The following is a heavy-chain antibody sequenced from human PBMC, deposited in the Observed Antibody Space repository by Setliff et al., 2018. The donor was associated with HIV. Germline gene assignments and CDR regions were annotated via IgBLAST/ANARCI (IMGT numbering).Heavy chain of an antibody. CDR1: GGTFSSYT. CDR3: ARLKSPTPYYYYGMDV. CDR2: ISGDNGGT. V-gene: IGHV1-18*04. Sequence: ASVKVSCKASGGTFSSYTINWVRQAPGQGLEWMGWISGDNGGTNYAQKFQGRVTTTEDTSTDTAYMELSSLKASDTAMYYCARLKSPTPYYYYGMDVWGQGTTVTVSS. D-gene: IGHD4-4*01. J-gene: IGHJ6*02.